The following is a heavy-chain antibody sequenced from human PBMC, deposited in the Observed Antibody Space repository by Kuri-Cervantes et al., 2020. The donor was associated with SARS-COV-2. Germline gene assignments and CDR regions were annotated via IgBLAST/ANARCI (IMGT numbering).Heavy chain of an antibody. Sequence: GSLRLSCTVSGGSVSGYYWTWMRQPPGKGLEWIGNIHYSGSTNYNTSLDSRVTISVDTSKNQLSLRLSSVTAADTAVYYCARHASDFDSSGYPTLDYWGQGTLV. CDR2: IHYSGST. CDR1: GGSVSGYY. V-gene: IGHV4-59*08. CDR3: ARHASDFDSSGYPTLDY. D-gene: IGHD3-22*01. J-gene: IGHJ4*02.